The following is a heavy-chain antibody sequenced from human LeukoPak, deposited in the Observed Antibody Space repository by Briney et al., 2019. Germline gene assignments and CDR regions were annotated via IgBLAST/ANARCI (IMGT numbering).Heavy chain of an antibody. D-gene: IGHD3-3*01. CDR3: ARGLGIFGVVYFDY. J-gene: IGHJ4*02. CDR2: INHSGST. Sequence: KPSETLSLTCAVYGGSFSADYGSWIRQPPGKGLEWIGEINHSGSTNYNPSLKSRVTISVDTSKNQFSLKLFFVTAADTAVYYCARGLGIFGVVYFDYWGQGTLVTVCS. CDR1: GGSFSADY. V-gene: IGHV4-34*01.